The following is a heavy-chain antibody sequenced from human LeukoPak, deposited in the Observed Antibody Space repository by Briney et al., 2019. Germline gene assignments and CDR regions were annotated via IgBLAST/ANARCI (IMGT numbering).Heavy chain of an antibody. J-gene: IGHJ4*02. CDR1: GGSISSHY. V-gene: IGHV4-59*11. CDR3: AGDILTGYYQFDY. D-gene: IGHD3-9*01. Sequence: PSETLSLTCTVSGGSISSHYWSWIRQPPGKGLEWIGYIYYSGSTNYNPSLKSRVTISADTSKNQFSLKLSSVTAADTAVYYCAGDILTGYYQFDYWGQGTLVTVSS. CDR2: IYYSGST.